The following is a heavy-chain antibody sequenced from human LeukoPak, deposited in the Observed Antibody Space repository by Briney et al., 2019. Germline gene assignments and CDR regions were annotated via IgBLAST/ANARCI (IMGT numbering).Heavy chain of an antibody. V-gene: IGHV1-46*01. J-gene: IGHJ5*02. CDR3: ARQGTTVVTPPYSWFDP. D-gene: IGHD4-23*01. Sequence: ASVKVSCKASGYSVTSYYMHWVRQAPGQGLEWMGIINPSGGSTSYAQKFQGRVTMTRDTSTSTVYMELSSLRSEDTAVYYCARQGTTVVTPPYSWFDPWGQGTLVIVSS. CDR1: GYSVTSYY. CDR2: INPSGGST.